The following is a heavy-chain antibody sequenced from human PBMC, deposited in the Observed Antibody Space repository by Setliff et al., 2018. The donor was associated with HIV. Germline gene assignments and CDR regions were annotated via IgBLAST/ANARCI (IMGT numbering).Heavy chain of an antibody. J-gene: IGHJ4*02. Sequence: LRLSCAASGFTFSNYWMDWVRQAPGKGLEWVATIKQDGSEIYYMDSVKGRFTISRDNAKNSLYLEMNSLRAEETAVYYCARDLRSSHGSPNYFDYWGRGALVTVSS. CDR2: IKQDGSEI. D-gene: IGHD2-15*01. CDR1: GFTFSNYW. CDR3: ARDLRSSHGSPNYFDY. V-gene: IGHV3-7*01.